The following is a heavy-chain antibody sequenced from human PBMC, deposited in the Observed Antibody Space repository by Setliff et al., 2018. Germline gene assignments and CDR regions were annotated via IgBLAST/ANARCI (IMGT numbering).Heavy chain of an antibody. D-gene: IGHD2-2*01. CDR3: ERLVRYCTTTSCQRTSGDDL. Sequence: ASVKVSCKASGYTFSDYGVSWVRQAPGQGLEWMGWTSPHTGRAFYAPQFQDRIILTTDTSTNTAYLDLRSLTSDDTAVYYCERLVRYCTTTSCQRTSGDDLWGQGTLVTVSS. CDR2: TSPHTGRA. J-gene: IGHJ5*02. V-gene: IGHV1-18*01. CDR1: GYTFSDYG.